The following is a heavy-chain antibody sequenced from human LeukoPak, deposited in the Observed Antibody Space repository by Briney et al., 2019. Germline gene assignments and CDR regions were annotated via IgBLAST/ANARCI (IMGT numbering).Heavy chain of an antibody. Sequence: SQTLSLTCTVSGGSVSSGGYYWIWIRQLPGKGLEWIVYIYYSGNTYYNPSLKSLVTISGDTSKNQFSLNLTSVTAAATAVYFCARGRIAVLTTSGEAGGCFDPWGQGTLVTVSS. CDR3: ARGRIAVLTTSGEAGGCFDP. D-gene: IGHD4-11*01. V-gene: IGHV4-31*01. CDR2: IYYSGNT. J-gene: IGHJ5*02. CDR1: GGSVSSGGYY.